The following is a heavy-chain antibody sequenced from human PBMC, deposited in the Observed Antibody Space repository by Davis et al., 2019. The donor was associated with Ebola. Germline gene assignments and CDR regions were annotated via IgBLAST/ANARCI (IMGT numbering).Heavy chain of an antibody. V-gene: IGHV3-21*04. J-gene: IGHJ6*02. CDR2: ISSSSSYI. CDR3: ARVLSDILGYGMDV. CDR1: GFTFSSYS. Sequence: GASLKISCAASGFTFSSYSMNWVRQAPGKGLEWVSSISSSSSYIYYADSVKGRFTMSRDNAKNSLYLQMNSLRAEDTAVYYCARVLSDILGYGMDVWGQGTTVTVSS. D-gene: IGHD3-9*01.